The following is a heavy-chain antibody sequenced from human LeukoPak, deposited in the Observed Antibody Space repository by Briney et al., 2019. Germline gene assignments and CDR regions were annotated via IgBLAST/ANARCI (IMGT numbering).Heavy chain of an antibody. CDR3: ARLATGLYYDGIHY. V-gene: IGHV4-61*01. CDR1: GGSVSSYRHY. D-gene: IGHD1-26*01. J-gene: IGHJ6*02. Sequence: PSETLSLTCSVSGGSVSSYRHYGSWIRQPPGKGLEWIGYIYYSGSTNYNPSLKSRVTMSVDTSKNQFSLKLSSVPAADTAGYYCARLATGLYYDGIHYWGQGTTVTVSS. CDR2: IYYSGST.